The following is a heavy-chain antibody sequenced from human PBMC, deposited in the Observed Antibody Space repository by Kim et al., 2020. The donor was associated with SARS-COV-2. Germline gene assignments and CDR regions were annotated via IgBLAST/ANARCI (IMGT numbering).Heavy chain of an antibody. D-gene: IGHD3-10*01. CDR1: GFTFSSYW. Sequence: GGSLRLSCAASGFTFSSYWMSWVRQAPGKGLEWVANINQDGSEKYYVDSVKGRFTISRDNAKNSLYLQMNSLRAEDTAVYYCARVVRITMVQGVIFDYYYYMDVWGKGTTVTVSS. V-gene: IGHV3-7*01. CDR2: INQDGSEK. CDR3: ARVVRITMVQGVIFDYYYYMDV. J-gene: IGHJ6*03.